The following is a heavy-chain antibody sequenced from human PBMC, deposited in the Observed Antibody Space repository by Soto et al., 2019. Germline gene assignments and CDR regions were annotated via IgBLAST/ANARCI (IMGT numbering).Heavy chain of an antibody. Sequence: PSETLSLSSGVSGACVRSGYYYWTSTRHAAGKGLEWIGYIHVSGGLYFNPSLKWRLTISTDPSRNQFSLKLNSATAADTAIYYCVGTGTTDDYWGRGALVTVSS. J-gene: IGHJ4*02. CDR2: IHVSGGL. D-gene: IGHD4-17*01. CDR1: GACVRSGYYY. V-gene: IGHV4-30-4*01. CDR3: VGTGTTDDY.